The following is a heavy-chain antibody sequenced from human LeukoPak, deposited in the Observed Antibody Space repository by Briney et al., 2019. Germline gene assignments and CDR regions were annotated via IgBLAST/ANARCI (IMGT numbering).Heavy chain of an antibody. CDR3: VRTALSRQEGAFDI. V-gene: IGHV4-59*01. CDR2: IYYSGST. J-gene: IGHJ3*02. Sequence: PSEPLSLTCSVSGGSISSYYWSWIRQPPGKGLEWIGYIYYSGSTNYNPSLTSRVTISVDTSKNQFSLKLTSVTAADTAVYYCVRTALSRQEGAFDIWGLGTMVTVSS. CDR1: GGSISSYY.